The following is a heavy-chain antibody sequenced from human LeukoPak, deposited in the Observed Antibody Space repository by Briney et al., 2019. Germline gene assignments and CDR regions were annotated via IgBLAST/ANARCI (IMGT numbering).Heavy chain of an antibody. CDR2: INSDGSFT. CDR1: EFIFSNYW. CDR3: ARVQVLGTYDWFDP. D-gene: IGHD4/OR15-4a*01. J-gene: IGHJ5*02. Sequence: PGWSLRLSCAAAEFIFSNYWMHWVRQAPGKGLVWVSRINSDGSFTSYADSVKGRFTISRDNAKNTLYLQMNSLRAEDTAIYYCARVQVLGTYDWFDPWGRGTLVTVSS. V-gene: IGHV3-74*01.